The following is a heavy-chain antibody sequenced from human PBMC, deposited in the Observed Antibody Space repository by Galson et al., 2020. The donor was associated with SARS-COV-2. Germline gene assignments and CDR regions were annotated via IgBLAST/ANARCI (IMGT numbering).Heavy chain of an antibody. V-gene: IGHV3-21*01. CDR1: GFTFSSYS. D-gene: IGHD1-26*01. CDR2: ISSSSSYI. Sequence: GESLKISCAASGFTFSSYSMNWVRQAPGKGLEWVSSISSSSSYIYYADSVKGRFTISRDNAKNSLYLQMNSLRAEDTAVYYCARDLVGATRSRLFDYWGQGTLVTVSS. J-gene: IGHJ4*02. CDR3: ARDLVGATRSRLFDY.